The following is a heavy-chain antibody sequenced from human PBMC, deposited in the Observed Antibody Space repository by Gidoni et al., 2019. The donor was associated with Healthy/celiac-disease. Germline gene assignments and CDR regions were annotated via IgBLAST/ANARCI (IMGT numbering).Heavy chain of an antibody. V-gene: IGHV3-74*01. CDR1: GCTVRSDG. CDR3: ARVEGGYYDILTGDFDY. CDR2: INSDGSST. D-gene: IGHD3-9*01. Sequence: EVQLVEAGGGLVQPGGCLRLSCEASGCTVRSDGVHWVRQAPGKGLVWVSRINSDGSSTSYAASVKGRFTISRDNAKNTLYLQMNSLRAEDTAVYYCARVEGGYYDILTGDFDYWGQGTLVTVSS. J-gene: IGHJ4*02.